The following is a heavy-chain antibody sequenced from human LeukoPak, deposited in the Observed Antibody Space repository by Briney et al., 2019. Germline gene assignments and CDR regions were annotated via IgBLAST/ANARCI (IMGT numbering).Heavy chain of an antibody. V-gene: IGHV6-1*01. D-gene: IGHD3-16*01. Sequence: SQTLSLTCAISGDSVSNNNAAWNWIRQSPSRGLEWLGRTYCRSKWYTDYAVSVSSRITINPDASKNQFSPQLNSVTPEDTAVYYCASSSLRGSDAFDIWGQGTMVTVSS. CDR3: ASSSLRGSDAFDI. CDR2: TYCRSKWYT. J-gene: IGHJ3*02. CDR1: GDSVSNNNAA.